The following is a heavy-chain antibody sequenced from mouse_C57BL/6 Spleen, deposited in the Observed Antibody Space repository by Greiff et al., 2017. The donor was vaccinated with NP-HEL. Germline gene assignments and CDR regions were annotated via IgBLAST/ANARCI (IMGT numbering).Heavy chain of an antibody. CDR1: GYTFTSYW. V-gene: IGHV1-52*01. D-gene: IGHD2-3*01. CDR3: ARGDDGYYDAMDY. J-gene: IGHJ4*01. Sequence: VQLQQPGAELVRPGSSVKLSCKASGYTFTSYWMHWVKQRPIQGLEWIGNIDPSDSETHYNQKFKDKATLTVDKSSSTAYMQLSSLTSEDSAVYYGARGDDGYYDAMDYWGQGTSVTVSS. CDR2: IDPSDSET.